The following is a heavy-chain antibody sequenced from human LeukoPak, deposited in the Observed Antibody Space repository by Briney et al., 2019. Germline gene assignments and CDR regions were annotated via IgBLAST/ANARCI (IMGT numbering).Heavy chain of an antibody. J-gene: IGHJ4*02. Sequence: SETLSLTCTVSGGSISSYYWSWIRQPPGKGLEWIGYIYYSGSTNYNPSLKSRVTISVDTSKNQFSLKLSSVTAADTAVYYCTRLRPRGMGFDYWGQGTLLTVSS. V-gene: IGHV4-59*01. CDR2: IYYSGST. CDR1: GGSISSYY. CDR3: TRLRPRGMGFDY. D-gene: IGHD4-17*01.